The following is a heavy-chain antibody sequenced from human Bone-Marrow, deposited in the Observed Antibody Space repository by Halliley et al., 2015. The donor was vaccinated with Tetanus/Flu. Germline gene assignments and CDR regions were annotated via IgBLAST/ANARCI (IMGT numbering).Heavy chain of an antibody. D-gene: IGHD1-7*01. V-gene: IGHV3-74*01. CDR2: INSAGSST. Sequence: WISRINSAGSSTTYADSVKGRFTISRDNAKNTLFLQMNSLRADDTAMYYCVRASSKFNWNYGDSWGQGTLVTVSS. CDR3: VRASSKFNWNYGDS. J-gene: IGHJ4*02.